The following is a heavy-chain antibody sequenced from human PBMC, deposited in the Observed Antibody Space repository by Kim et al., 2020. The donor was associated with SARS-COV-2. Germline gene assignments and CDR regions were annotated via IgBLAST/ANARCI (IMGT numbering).Heavy chain of an antibody. J-gene: IGHJ6*02. CDR3: ARSKQDCSSTSCYFPRSTSRYGMDV. V-gene: IGHV3-33*05. CDR2: ISYDGSNK. CDR1: GFTFSSYG. Sequence: GGSLRLSCAASGFTFSSYGMHWVRQAPGKGLEWVAVISYDGSNKYYADSVKGRFTISRDNSKNTLYLQMNSLRAEDTAVYYCARSKQDCSSTSCYFPRSTSRYGMDVWGQGTTVTVSS. D-gene: IGHD2-2*01.